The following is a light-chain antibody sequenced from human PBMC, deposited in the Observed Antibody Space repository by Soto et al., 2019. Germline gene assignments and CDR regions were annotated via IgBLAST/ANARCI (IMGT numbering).Light chain of an antibody. J-gene: IGKJ3*01. V-gene: IGKV3-11*01. CDR3: QQRSNWLFT. Sequence: EIVLTQSPATLSLSPGERATLSCRASQSVSSYLAWYQRKPGQAPRLLIYDASNRATGIPARFSGSGSGTDFTRTISSLEPEDFAVYYCQQRSNWLFTFGPGTKVDIK. CDR1: QSVSSY. CDR2: DAS.